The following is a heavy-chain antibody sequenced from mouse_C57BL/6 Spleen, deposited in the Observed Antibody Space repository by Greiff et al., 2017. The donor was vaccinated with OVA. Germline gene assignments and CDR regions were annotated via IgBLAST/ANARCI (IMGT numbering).Heavy chain of an antibody. CDR2: ISSGGSYT. V-gene: IGHV5-6*01. Sequence: EVKVVESGGDLVKPGGSLKLSCAASGFTFSSYGMSWVRQTPDKRLEWVATISSGGSYTYYPDSVKGRFTISRDNAKNTLYLQMSSLKSEDTAMYYCARHGSSGYWFAYWGQGTLVTVSA. J-gene: IGHJ3*01. CDR3: ARHGSSGYWFAY. D-gene: IGHD3-2*02. CDR1: GFTFSSYG.